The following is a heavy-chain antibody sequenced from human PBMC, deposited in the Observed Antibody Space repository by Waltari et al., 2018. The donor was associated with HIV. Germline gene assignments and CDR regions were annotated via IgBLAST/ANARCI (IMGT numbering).Heavy chain of an antibody. CDR3: ARDYSGTYADFDY. V-gene: IGHV3-48*01. CDR1: GSTSGSYG. J-gene: IGHJ4*02. CDR2: ISSSGSTI. Sequence: EVRLLGPGGGWYHLGGPLSPPVAASGSTSGSYGMNWVRQAPGKGLEWVSYISSSGSTIYYADSVRGRFTISRDNAKNSLYLQLNSLRAEDTAVYYCARDYSGTYADFDYWGQGTLVTVSS. D-gene: IGHD1-26*01.